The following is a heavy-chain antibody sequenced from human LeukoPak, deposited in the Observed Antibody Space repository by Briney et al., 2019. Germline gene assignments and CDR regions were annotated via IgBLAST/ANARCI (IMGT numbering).Heavy chain of an antibody. J-gene: IGHJ4*02. V-gene: IGHV3-23*01. CDR1: GFTFSIYA. CDR2: ISGDGGST. CDR3: AKRVGGTPDY. Sequence: PGGSLRLSCAASGFTFSIYAVTWLRQAPGKGLEWVSAISGDGGSTDYADSVKGRFTISRDNSKNTLYLQMNSLRAEDTALYYCAKRVGGTPDYWGLGTLITVSS. D-gene: IGHD1-26*01.